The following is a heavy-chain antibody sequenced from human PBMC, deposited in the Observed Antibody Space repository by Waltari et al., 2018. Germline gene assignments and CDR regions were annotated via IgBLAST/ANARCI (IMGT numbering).Heavy chain of an antibody. V-gene: IGHV1-2*02. Sequence: QVQLVQSGAEVKKPGASVKVSCKASGYSFIDFYIHCLRQTPGQGLEWKGGINPKSCCTKYAQKFQGRVTMAWDKSISAAYMELSRLTSDDAAVYYCAXXVXXTEXDFXYWAQGTLVTVSS. J-gene: IGHJ4*02. CDR1: GYSFIDFY. CDR3: AXXVXXTEXDFXY. CDR2: INPKSCCT. D-gene: IGHD1-1*01.